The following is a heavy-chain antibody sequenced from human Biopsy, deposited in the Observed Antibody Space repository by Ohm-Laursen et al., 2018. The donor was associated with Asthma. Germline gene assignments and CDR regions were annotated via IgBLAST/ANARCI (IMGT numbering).Heavy chain of an antibody. D-gene: IGHD3-3*01. Sequence: SLRLSCSAPGFLLRNYGMHWVRQAPGKGLEWVAVVSYDGGVAHYADSMKGRFTISRDNAKSTLYLQMNRLRTDDTAVYYCAKRRGYSDLTDFDHWGQGTLVTVSS. CDR2: VSYDGGVA. CDR3: AKRRGYSDLTDFDH. V-gene: IGHV3-30*18. J-gene: IGHJ4*02. CDR1: GFLLRNYG.